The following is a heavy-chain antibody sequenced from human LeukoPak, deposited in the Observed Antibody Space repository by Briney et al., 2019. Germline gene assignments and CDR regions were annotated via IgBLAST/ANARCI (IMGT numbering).Heavy chain of an antibody. CDR2: ISSSGGTI. D-gene: IGHD3-3*01. V-gene: IGHV3-11*01. CDR3: AKDERDEILGVVRTTLDY. CDR1: GFTFSDYY. Sequence: PGGSLRLSCVVSGFTFSDYYMTWVRQAPGKGLEWLSSISSSGGTIYYADSVKGRFTISRDNAKKSLYLQMISLTADDTAVYFCAKDERDEILGVVRTTLDYWGQGTRVTVSS. J-gene: IGHJ4*02.